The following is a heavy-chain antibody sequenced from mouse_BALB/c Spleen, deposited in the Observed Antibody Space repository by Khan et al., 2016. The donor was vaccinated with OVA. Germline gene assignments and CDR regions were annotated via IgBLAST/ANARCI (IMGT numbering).Heavy chain of an antibody. Sequence: EVQLQQSGPELMKPGASVKISCKASGYSFTSYYIHWVMQSHGKSLEWIGYIDPFSGGTTYNQKFKGKATLTVDKSSSTAYMHLSNLTSEDSAVYYCRRHGYVASFTYWGQGTLVTVSA. CDR3: RRHGYVASFTY. CDR1: GYSFTSYY. D-gene: IGHD2-2*01. V-gene: IGHV1S135*01. J-gene: IGHJ3*01. CDR2: IDPFSGGT.